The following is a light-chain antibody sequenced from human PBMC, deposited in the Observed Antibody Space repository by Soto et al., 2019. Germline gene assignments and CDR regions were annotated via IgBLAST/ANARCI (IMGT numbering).Light chain of an antibody. CDR2: LNSDGSH. CDR3: QTWGTGSWV. Sequence: QPVLTQSPSASASLGASVKLTCTLSSGHSSYAIAWHQQQPEKGPRFLMKLNSDGSHYKGDGIPDRFSGSSSGAARYLTISSLQSEDEADYYCQTWGTGSWVFGGGTKLTVL. J-gene: IGLJ3*02. V-gene: IGLV4-69*01. CDR1: SGHSSYA.